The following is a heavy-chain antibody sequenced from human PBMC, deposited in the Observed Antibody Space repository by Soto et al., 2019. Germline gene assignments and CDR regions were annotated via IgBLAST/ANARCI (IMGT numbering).Heavy chain of an antibody. CDR1: GFTVNNIF. J-gene: IGHJ4*02. D-gene: IGHD3-3*01. Sequence: EVQVVESGGGLVQPGGSLRLSCAVSGFTVNNIFMTWVRQAPGKGLGWVSVISSDGSTYYADSVKGRFTISRDNSKNTLFLEMRSLRAGDTAVYYCARDIFGGSYDFWHGGQGTLVTVSS. V-gene: IGHV3-66*01. CDR3: ARDIFGGSYDFWH. CDR2: ISSDGST.